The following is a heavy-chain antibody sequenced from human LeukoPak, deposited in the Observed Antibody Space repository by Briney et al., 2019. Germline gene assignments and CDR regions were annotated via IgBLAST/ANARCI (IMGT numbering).Heavy chain of an antibody. CDR3: ASEETTNGGWTPNY. Sequence: GGSLRLSCAASGFTFSNFVMSWVRQAPGKGLEWVSSISGSGSYIYYADSVKGRCTISRDNARNSLYLQMNSLSPEDTAVYYCASEETTNGGWTPNYWGQGTLVAVSS. V-gene: IGHV3-21*01. D-gene: IGHD6-19*01. J-gene: IGHJ4*02. CDR2: ISGSGSYI. CDR1: GFTFSNFV.